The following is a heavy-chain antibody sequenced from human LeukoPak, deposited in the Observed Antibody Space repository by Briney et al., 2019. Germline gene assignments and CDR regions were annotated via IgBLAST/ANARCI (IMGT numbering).Heavy chain of an antibody. D-gene: IGHD3-10*01. Sequence: GGSLRLSCAASGFTFSSYAMHWVRQAPGKGLEWVAVISYDGSNKYYADSVKGRFTISRDNSKNTLYLQMNSLRAEDTAVYYCARDPLLWFGEFDYWGQGTLVTVSS. J-gene: IGHJ4*02. CDR2: ISYDGSNK. CDR3: ARDPLLWFGEFDY. V-gene: IGHV3-30*04. CDR1: GFTFSSYA.